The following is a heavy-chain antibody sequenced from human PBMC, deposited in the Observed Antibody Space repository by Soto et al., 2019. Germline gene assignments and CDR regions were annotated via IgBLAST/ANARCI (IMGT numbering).Heavy chain of an antibody. Sequence: EVQLLESGGGLVQPGGSLRLSCAASGFTFHNYAMTWVRQAPGKGLEWVSAISGGGDTTSYADSVKGRFTVSRDGSKNTLYLQMSSLRAEDTALYYCAKGRGGSGSLTPRVDFWCQGTLVTVSS. CDR3: AKGRGGSGSLTPRVDF. D-gene: IGHD3-10*01. V-gene: IGHV3-23*01. CDR2: ISGGGDTT. CDR1: GFTFHNYA. J-gene: IGHJ4*02.